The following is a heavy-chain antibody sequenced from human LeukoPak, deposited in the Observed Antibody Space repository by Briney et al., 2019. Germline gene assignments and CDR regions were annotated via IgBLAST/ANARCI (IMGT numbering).Heavy chain of an antibody. CDR2: ISGSGGST. CDR3: AKNGLRYGGPLY. CDR1: GFTFSSYA. V-gene: IGHV3-23*01. J-gene: IGHJ4*02. Sequence: SGGSLRLSCAASGFTFSSYAMSWVRQAPGKGLEWVSAISGSGGSTYYADSVKGRFTISRDNSKNTLYLQMNSLRAEDTAVYYCAKNGLRYGGPLYWGQGTLVTVSS. D-gene: IGHD4-23*01.